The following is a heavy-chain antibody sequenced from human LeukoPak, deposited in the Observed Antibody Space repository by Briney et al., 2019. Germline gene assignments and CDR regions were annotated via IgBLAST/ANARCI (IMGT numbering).Heavy chain of an antibody. V-gene: IGHV3-74*01. CDR3: AREDHYYDFWSGYFPVFDY. D-gene: IGHD3-3*01. CDR1: GVTLSSYW. Sequence: GSLRHSCTAYGVTLSSYWMHWVRQAPGKGLVWVSRINSDGSNTTYADSVKGRFTISRDNAKNTLYLQMNSLRAEDTAVYYCAREDHYYDFWSGYFPVFDYWGQGTLVTVSS. CDR2: INSDGSNT. J-gene: IGHJ4*02.